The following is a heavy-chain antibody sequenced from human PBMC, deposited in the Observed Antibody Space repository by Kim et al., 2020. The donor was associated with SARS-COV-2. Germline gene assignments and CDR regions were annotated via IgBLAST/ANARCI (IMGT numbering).Heavy chain of an antibody. CDR2: INHSGST. V-gene: IGHV4-34*01. CDR3: ARGRRVTMVRGVYGGRHV. J-gene: IGHJ6*02. Sequence: SETLSLTCAVYGGSFSGYYWSWIRQPPGKGLEWIGEINHSGSTNYNPSLKSRVTISVDTSKNQFSLKLSSVTAADTAVYYCARGRRVTMVRGVYGGRHVWGQGTTVTVSS. D-gene: IGHD3-10*01. CDR1: GGSFSGYY.